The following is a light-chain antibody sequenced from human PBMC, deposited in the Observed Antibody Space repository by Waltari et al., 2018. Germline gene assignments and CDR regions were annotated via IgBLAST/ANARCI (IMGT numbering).Light chain of an antibody. CDR2: KDT. CDR3: QSTHNSGAYVV. J-gene: IGLJ2*01. V-gene: IGLV3-25*03. Sequence: YELTQPPSVSVSPGQTPRSTCSAAALSTQNVSWYQPKPGQAPILLIFKDTERSSGIPGRFSGSNSGTIVTLTISGVQAQDEADYYCQSTHNSGAYVVFGGGTKLTVL. CDR1: ALSTQN.